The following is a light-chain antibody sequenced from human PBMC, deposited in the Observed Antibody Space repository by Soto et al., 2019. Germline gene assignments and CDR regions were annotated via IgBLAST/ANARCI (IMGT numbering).Light chain of an antibody. J-gene: IGKJ2*01. Sequence: EVVFTHSPGTLSLSPGERATLSCRASQSVSNKYLAWYQQKPGQAPRLLIFGSSDRATGIPDRFSGSGSGTDFTLTISRLEPEDFAVYYCQQYGSSPPYTFGQGTKLEIK. CDR1: QSVSNKY. CDR3: QQYGSSPPYT. V-gene: IGKV3-20*01. CDR2: GSS.